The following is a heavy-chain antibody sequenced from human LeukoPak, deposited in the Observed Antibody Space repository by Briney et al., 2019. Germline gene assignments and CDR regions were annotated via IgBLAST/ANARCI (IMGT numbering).Heavy chain of an antibody. J-gene: IGHJ4*02. CDR3: AKASAGGRGYYYGSRSYSPPNY. CDR2: ISGSGGST. V-gene: IGHV3-23*01. Sequence: PGGSLRLSCAASGFTFSSYAMSWVRQAPGKGLEWVSAISGSGGSTYYADSVKGRFTISRDNSKNTLYLQMNSLRAEDTAVYYCAKASAGGRGYYYGSRSYSPPNYWGQGTLVTVSS. CDR1: GFTFSSYA. D-gene: IGHD3-10*01.